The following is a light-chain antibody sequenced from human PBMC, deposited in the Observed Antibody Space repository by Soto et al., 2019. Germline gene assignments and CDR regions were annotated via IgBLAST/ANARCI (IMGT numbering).Light chain of an antibody. CDR1: NIGSKS. CDR2: YDS. CDR3: QVWDSSSDHNV. V-gene: IGLV3-21*04. J-gene: IGLJ1*01. Sequence: SYELTQPPSVSVAPGKTARITCGGNNIGSKSVHWYQLKPGQAPVLVIYYDSDRPSGIPERFSGSNSGNTATLTISRVEAGDEADYYCQVWDSSSDHNVFGTGTKLTVL.